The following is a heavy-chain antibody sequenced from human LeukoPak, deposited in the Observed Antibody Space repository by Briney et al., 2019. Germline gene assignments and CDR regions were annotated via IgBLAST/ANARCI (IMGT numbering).Heavy chain of an antibody. V-gene: IGHV3-30*18. CDR1: GFTFSSYA. CDR3: AKDGYPLGYCSSTSCPYYFNY. D-gene: IGHD2-2*01. Sequence: GGSLRLSCAASGFTFSSYAIHWVRQAPGKGLEWVGVLSDNGSDQYYADSLKGRFTISRDSSKNTLYLQMNSLRAEDTAVYYCAKDGYPLGYCSSTSCPYYFNYWGQGTLVTVSS. CDR2: LSDNGSDQ. J-gene: IGHJ4*02.